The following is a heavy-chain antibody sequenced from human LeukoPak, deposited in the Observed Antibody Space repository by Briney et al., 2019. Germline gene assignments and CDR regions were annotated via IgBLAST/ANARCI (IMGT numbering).Heavy chain of an antibody. D-gene: IGHD3-10*01. CDR2: ISCSSSYI. CDR3: ASLGGAIFLFDY. J-gene: IGHJ4*02. CDR1: GFTLSSYS. Sequence: GGSLRLSCAASGFTLSSYSMNWVRQAPGKGLEWVSFISCSSSYIYYADSVKGRFTISRDNAKNSLYLQMNSLRAEDTAVYYCASLGGAIFLFDYWGQGTLVTVSS. V-gene: IGHV3-21*01.